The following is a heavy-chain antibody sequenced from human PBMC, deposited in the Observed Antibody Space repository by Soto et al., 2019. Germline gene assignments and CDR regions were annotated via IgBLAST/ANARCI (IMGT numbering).Heavy chain of an antibody. Sequence: GASVKVSCKASGYTFTSYAMHWVRQAPGQRLEWMGWINAGNGNTKYSQKFQGRVTITRDTSASTAYMELRSLRSEDTAVYYCARDRQMTTVTFDYWGQGTLVNVAS. J-gene: IGHJ4*02. V-gene: IGHV1-3*01. CDR1: GYTFTSYA. CDR3: ARDRQMTTVTFDY. D-gene: IGHD4-17*01. CDR2: INAGNGNT.